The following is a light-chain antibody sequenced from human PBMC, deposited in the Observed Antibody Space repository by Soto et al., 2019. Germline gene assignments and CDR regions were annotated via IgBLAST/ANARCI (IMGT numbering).Light chain of an antibody. J-gene: IGLJ3*02. CDR2: SNN. Sequence: QSVLTQPPSASGTPGQRVTISGSGSSSNIGSNYLYWYQQFPGTAPKLLIYSNNQRPSGVPDRFSGSKSGTSASLAISGLRSEDEADYYCAAWDDSLSGPVFGGGTKRTVL. CDR1: SSNIGSNY. CDR3: AAWDDSLSGPV. V-gene: IGLV1-47*02.